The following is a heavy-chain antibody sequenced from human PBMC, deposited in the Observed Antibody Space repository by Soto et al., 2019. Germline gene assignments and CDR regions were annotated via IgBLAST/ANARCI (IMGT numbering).Heavy chain of an antibody. Sequence: QVELVQSGAEVKKPGSSVRVSCKASGGAFNNYGFTWVRQASGQGLEWMGQIIPLFSTTHYPQKFQGRVSITADGSTSTVHMELSSLTSEDTAVYYCARDGNLSSSYGDFDYWGQGTLVIVSS. CDR1: GGAFNNYG. J-gene: IGHJ4*02. CDR2: IIPLFSTT. D-gene: IGHD6-6*01. V-gene: IGHV1-69*01. CDR3: ARDGNLSSSYGDFDY.